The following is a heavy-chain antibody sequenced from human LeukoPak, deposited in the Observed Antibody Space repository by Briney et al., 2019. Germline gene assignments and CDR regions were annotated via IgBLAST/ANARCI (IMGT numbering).Heavy chain of an antibody. CDR3: ARADPYED. D-gene: IGHD3-3*01. Sequence: GGSLRLSCAASGLTVNSKYMSWVRQAPGKGLEWVSIIYSGGSTNYADSVKGRFTISRDNSKNTVYLQMNSLRAEDTAVYYCARADPYEDWGQGTLVTVSS. CDR1: GLTVNSKY. CDR2: IYSGGST. V-gene: IGHV3-53*01. J-gene: IGHJ4*02.